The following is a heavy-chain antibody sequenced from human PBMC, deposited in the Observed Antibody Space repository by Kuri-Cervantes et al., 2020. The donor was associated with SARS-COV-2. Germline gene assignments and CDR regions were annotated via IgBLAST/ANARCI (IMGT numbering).Heavy chain of an antibody. CDR2: INPSGGST. V-gene: IGHV1-46*01. J-gene: IGHJ4*02. CDR1: GYTFTGYY. D-gene: IGHD2-2*02. CDR3: ARAFVLGYCSSTSCYTLNFDY. Sequence: ASVKVSCKASGYTFTGYYMHWVRQAPGQGLEWMGIINPSGGSTSYAQKFQGRVTMTRDTSTSTVYMELSSLRSEDTAVYYCARAFVLGYCSSTSCYTLNFDYWGQGTLVTVSS.